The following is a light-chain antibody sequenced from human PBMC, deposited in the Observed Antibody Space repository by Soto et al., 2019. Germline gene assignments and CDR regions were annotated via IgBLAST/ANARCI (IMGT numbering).Light chain of an antibody. V-gene: IGKV3D-7*01. CDR2: GTS. CDR1: QTVSRMY. Sequence: IVPTMSAVTLSLSPGERATLSCRASQTVSRMYLSWFQQKPGQAPRLLIYGTSTRATGIPVRFSGSGSGTDFTLTISSLQPEDFAVYFCHQDFNLPWTFGQGTKVDIK. J-gene: IGKJ1*01. CDR3: HQDFNLPWT.